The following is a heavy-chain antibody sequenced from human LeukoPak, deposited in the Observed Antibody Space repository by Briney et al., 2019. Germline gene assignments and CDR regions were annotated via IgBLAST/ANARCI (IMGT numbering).Heavy chain of an antibody. CDR2: VIPIFGTA. D-gene: IGHD6-19*01. CDR1: GGTFSSYA. Sequence: SVKVSCXASGGTFSSYAISWVRQAPGQGLEWMGRVIPIFGTANYAQKFQGRVTITTDESTSTAYMELSSLRSEDTAVYYCASVIAVAGKGDFDYWGQGTLVTVSS. J-gene: IGHJ4*02. CDR3: ASVIAVAGKGDFDY. V-gene: IGHV1-69*05.